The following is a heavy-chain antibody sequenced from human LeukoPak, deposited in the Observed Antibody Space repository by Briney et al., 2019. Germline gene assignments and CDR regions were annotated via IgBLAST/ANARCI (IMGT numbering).Heavy chain of an antibody. CDR3: VRSEIDDYSKY. V-gene: IGHV4-38-2*02. Sequence: SETLSLTCTVSGYRLSSGYHWGWLRQTPGKGLEWLGSIDYSGSIYDNPSLRSRVTISLDTSKNQVYLKVKSVTAADTAVYYCVRSEIDDYSKYWGQGTLVIVSS. D-gene: IGHD4-11*01. CDR1: GYRLSSGYH. CDR2: IDYSGSI. J-gene: IGHJ4*02.